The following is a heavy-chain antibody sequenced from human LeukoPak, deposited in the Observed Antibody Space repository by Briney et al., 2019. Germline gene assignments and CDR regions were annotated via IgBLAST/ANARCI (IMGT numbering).Heavy chain of an antibody. CDR3: AREGGNMVVTNTGAFDT. D-gene: IGHD4/OR15-4a*01. CDR2: MNPNSGNT. J-gene: IGHJ3*02. V-gene: IGHV1-8*01. Sequence: ASVKVSCKASGYTFTSYDINWVRQATGQGLEGMGWMNPNSGNTGYAQKFQGRVTMTMNTSIDTAYMELNRLRSGDTAVYYCAREGGNMVVTNTGAFDTWGQGTMVTVSS. CDR1: GYTFTSYD.